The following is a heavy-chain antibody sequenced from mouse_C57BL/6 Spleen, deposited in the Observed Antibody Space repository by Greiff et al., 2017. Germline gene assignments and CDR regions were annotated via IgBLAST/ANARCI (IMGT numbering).Heavy chain of an antibody. Sequence: QVQLKQSGAELVMPGASVKLSCKASGYTFTSYWMHWVKQRPGQGLEWIGEIDPSDSYTNYNQKFKGKSTLTVDKSSSTAYMQLSSLTSEDSAVYYCARRDYDGFADWGQGTLVTVSA. J-gene: IGHJ3*01. V-gene: IGHV1-69*01. CDR2: IDPSDSYT. CDR3: ARRDYDGFAD. CDR1: GYTFTSYW. D-gene: IGHD2-4*01.